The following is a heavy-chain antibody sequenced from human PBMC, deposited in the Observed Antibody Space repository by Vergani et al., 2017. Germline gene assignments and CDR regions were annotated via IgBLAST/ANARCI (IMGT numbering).Heavy chain of an antibody. J-gene: IGHJ4*02. V-gene: IGHV3-21*01. CDR3: AKDFFDTSGYYRGPLDY. CDR2: ISSSSSYI. D-gene: IGHD3-22*01. Sequence: EVQLVESGGGLVKPGGSLRLSCAASGFTFSSYSMNWVRQAPGKGLEWVSSISSSSSYIYYADSVKGRFTISRDNAKNSLYLQMNSLRAEDTAVYYCAKDFFDTSGYYRGPLDYWGQGTLVTVSS. CDR1: GFTFSSYS.